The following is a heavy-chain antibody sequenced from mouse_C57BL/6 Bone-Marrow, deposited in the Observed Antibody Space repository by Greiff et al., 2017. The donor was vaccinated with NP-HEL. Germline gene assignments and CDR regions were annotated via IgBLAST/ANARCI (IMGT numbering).Heavy chain of an antibody. CDR3: ARNERAITTVVAPFDY. J-gene: IGHJ2*01. D-gene: IGHD1-1*01. Sequence: VKLVESGPGLVQPSQSLSITCTVSGFSLTSYGVHWVRQSPGKGLEWLGVIWSGGSTDYNAAFISRLSISKDNSKSQVFFKMNSLQADDTAIYYCARNERAITTVVAPFDYWGQGTTLTVSS. V-gene: IGHV2-2*01. CDR1: GFSLTSYG. CDR2: IWSGGST.